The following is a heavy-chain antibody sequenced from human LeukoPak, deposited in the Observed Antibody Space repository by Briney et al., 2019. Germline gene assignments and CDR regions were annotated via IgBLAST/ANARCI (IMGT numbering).Heavy chain of an antibody. CDR2: VNPNNGDT. Sequence: ASVKVSCKASGYTFTTYDINWVRQAPGQGLEWMGRVNPNNGDTAYAQKFQGRVTITRDTSTNTVYMQLNSLKSDDTAVYYRARVGCSDISCWTWLDPWGQGTLVTVSS. J-gene: IGHJ5*02. CDR1: GYTFTTYD. CDR3: ARVGCSDISCWTWLDP. D-gene: IGHD6-19*01. V-gene: IGHV1-8*03.